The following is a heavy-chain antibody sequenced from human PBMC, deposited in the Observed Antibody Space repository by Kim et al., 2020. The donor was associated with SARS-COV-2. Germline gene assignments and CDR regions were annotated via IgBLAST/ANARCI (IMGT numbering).Heavy chain of an antibody. D-gene: IGHD3-22*01. CDR3: ARDEKAHYYDSSGYFGY. J-gene: IGHJ4*02. V-gene: IGHV3-33*05. Sequence: GGSLRLSCAXSGXXFXSYGMHWVRQAPGKGLEWVAVISYDGSNKYYADSVKGRFTISRDNSKNTLYLQMNSLRAEDTAVYYCARDEKAHYYDSSGYFGYWGQGTLVTVSS. CDR1: GXXFXSYG. CDR2: ISYDGSNK.